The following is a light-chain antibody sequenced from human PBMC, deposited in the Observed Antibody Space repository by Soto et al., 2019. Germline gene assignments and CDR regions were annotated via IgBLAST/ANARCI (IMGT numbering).Light chain of an antibody. CDR2: EVS. V-gene: IGLV2-8*01. Sequence: QSVLTQPPSASGSPGQSVTISCTGKNSDVGSYNYVSWYKQHPGKAPKLMIFEVSKRPSGVPDRFSGSKSGNTASLTVSGLQAEDEADYYCSSYAGTNTRYLFGTGTKLTVL. CDR3: SSYAGTNTRYL. CDR1: NSDVGSYNY. J-gene: IGLJ1*01.